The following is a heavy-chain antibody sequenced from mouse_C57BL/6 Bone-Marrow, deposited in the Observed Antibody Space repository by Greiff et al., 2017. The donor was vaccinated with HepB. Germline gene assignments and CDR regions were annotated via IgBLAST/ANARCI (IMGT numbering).Heavy chain of an antibody. CDR3: ARERRLRYYAMDY. J-gene: IGHJ4*01. Sequence: EVKLMESEGGLVQPGSSMKLSCTASGFTFSDYYMAWVRQVPEKGLEWVANINYDGSSTYYLDSLKSRFIISRDNAKNILYLQMSSLKSEDTATYYCARERRLRYYAMDYWGQGTSVTVSS. V-gene: IGHV5-16*01. CDR2: INYDGSST. D-gene: IGHD1-1*01. CDR1: GFTFSDYY.